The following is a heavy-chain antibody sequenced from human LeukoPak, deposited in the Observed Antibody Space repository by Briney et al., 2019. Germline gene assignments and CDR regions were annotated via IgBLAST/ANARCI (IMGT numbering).Heavy chain of an antibody. CDR3: ARAPSKYDFWSGYHYYYMDV. CDR1: GFTFSSYG. D-gene: IGHD3-3*01. Sequence: GGSLRLSCAASGFTFSSYGMHWVRQAPGKGLEWVAFIRYDGSNKYYADSVKGRFTISRDNSKNTLYLRMNSLRAEDTAVYYCARAPSKYDFWSGYHYYYMDVWGKGTTVTVSS. V-gene: IGHV3-30*02. CDR2: IRYDGSNK. J-gene: IGHJ6*03.